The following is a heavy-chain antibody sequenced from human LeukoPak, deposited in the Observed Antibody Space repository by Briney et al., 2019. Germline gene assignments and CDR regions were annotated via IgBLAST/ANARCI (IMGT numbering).Heavy chain of an antibody. D-gene: IGHD2-21*02. V-gene: IGHV1-69*05. Sequence: SVKVSCKASGGTFSSYAISWVRQAPGRGLEWMGGIIPIFGTANYAQKFQGRVTITTDESTSTAYMELSSLRSEDTAVYYCARGPFKGYCGGDCYALRYYYYYMDVWGKGTTVTVSS. J-gene: IGHJ6*03. CDR3: ARGPFKGYCGGDCYALRYYYYYMDV. CDR1: GGTFSSYA. CDR2: IIPIFGTA.